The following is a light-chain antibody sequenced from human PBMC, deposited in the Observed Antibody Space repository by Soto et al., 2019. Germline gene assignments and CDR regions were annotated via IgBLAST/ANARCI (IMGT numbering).Light chain of an antibody. Sequence: EIVMTQSPATLSVSPVERATLSCRASQSVSSNFAWYQQKPGQTPRLLIYAASTRATGIPARFSGSGSGTEFTLTISSLQSEDFAVYYCQQYNDWPRTFGQGTKVDIK. CDR2: AAS. V-gene: IGKV3-15*01. CDR1: QSVSSN. J-gene: IGKJ1*01. CDR3: QQYNDWPRT.